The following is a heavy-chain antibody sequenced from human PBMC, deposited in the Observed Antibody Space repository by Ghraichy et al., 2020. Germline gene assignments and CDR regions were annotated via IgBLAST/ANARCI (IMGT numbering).Heavy chain of an antibody. CDR2: IYASGST. D-gene: IGHD5-12*01. V-gene: IGHV4-4*07. J-gene: IGHJ4*02. Sequence: SETLSLICNVSGDSIRNYYWNWIRQPAGKGLEWIGRIYASGSTNYNPSLRSRVTMSIDMFKNQFSLKLSSVIAADAAVYYCARGGTYSGYHKFDYWGQGTLVTSPQ. CDR1: GDSIRNYY. CDR3: ARGGTYSGYHKFDY.